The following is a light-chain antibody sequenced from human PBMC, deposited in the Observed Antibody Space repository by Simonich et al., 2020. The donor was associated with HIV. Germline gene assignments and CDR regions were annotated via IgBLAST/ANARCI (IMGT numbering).Light chain of an antibody. CDR3: QSYDSSNQGV. CDR2: LNSDGRH. J-gene: IGLJ3*02. CDR1: SGHSRYA. Sequence: QLVLTKSPSASASLGVSVKLTGTLSSGHSRYAIVWHQQQPEKGPRDVMKLNSDGRHYKGDGIPDRFSGSSSGAERYLTISSLQSEDEADYYCQSYDSSNQGVFGGGTKLTVL. V-gene: IGLV4-69*01.